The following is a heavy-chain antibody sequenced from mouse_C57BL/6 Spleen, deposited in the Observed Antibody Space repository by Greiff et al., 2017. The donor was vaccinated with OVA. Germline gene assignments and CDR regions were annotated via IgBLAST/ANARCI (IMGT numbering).Heavy chain of an antibody. J-gene: IGHJ4*01. V-gene: IGHV1-80*01. CDR3: ARSWGLLAMGY. D-gene: IGHD6-1*01. CDR2: IYPGDGDT. CDR1: GYAFSSYW. Sequence: QVQLKESGAELVKPGASVKISCKASGYAFSSYWMNWVKQRPGKGLEWIGQIYPGDGDTNYNGKFKGKATLTADKSSSTAYMQLSSLTSEDSAVYFCARSWGLLAMGYWGQGTSGTVSS.